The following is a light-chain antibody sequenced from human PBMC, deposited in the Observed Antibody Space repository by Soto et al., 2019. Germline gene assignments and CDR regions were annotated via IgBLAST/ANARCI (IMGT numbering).Light chain of an antibody. CDR3: QQYGSSPVT. Sequence: EIVLTQSPGTLSLSPGERATLSCRASQSVSSSYLAWYQQKPGQAPRLIIYGASSRATGIPDRFSGSGSGTDFTLTISRLEPEDFAVYYCQQYGSSPVTFGQGTKLEIK. CDR1: QSVSSSY. V-gene: IGKV3-20*01. J-gene: IGKJ2*01. CDR2: GAS.